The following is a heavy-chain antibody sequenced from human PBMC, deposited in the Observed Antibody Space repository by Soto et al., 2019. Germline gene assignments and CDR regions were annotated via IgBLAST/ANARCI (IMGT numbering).Heavy chain of an antibody. CDR2: ISAYNGNT. D-gene: IGHD3-3*01. Sequence: QVQLVQSGAEVKKPGASVKVSCKASGYTFTSYGISWVRQAPGQGLEWMEWISAYNGNTNYAQKLQGRITMTTDTSTRTAYMELRSLRSDDTAVYYCARDLKDVFCRDWFDPWGQGTLVTVSS. V-gene: IGHV1-18*01. CDR1: GYTFTSYG. J-gene: IGHJ5*02. CDR3: ARDLKDVFCRDWFDP.